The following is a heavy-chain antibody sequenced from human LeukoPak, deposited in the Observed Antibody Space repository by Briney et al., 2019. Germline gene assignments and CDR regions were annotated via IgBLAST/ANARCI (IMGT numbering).Heavy chain of an antibody. CDR2: INSDGSST. D-gene: IGHD3-22*01. CDR1: GFTFSSYW. V-gene: IGHV3-74*01. Sequence: PAGGSLRLSCAASGFTFSSYWMHWVRQAPGKGLVWVSRINSDGSSTRNADSVKGRFTISSDNAKNTLYLQMNSLRAEDTAVYYCARGGLDSSGYYYDPNWFDPWGQGTLVTVSS. J-gene: IGHJ5*02. CDR3: ARGGLDSSGYYYDPNWFDP.